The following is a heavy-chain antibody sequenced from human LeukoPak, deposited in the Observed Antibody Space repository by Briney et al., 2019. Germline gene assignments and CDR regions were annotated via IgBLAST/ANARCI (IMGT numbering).Heavy chain of an antibody. CDR3: TRAYYDILTGYKVDYFDY. V-gene: IGHV3-49*04. J-gene: IGHJ4*02. CDR1: GFTFGDYA. D-gene: IGHD3-9*01. Sequence: GRSLRLSCTASGFTFGDYAMSWVRQAPGKGLEWVGFIRSKAYGGTTEYAASVKGRFTISRDDSKSIAYLQMNSLKTEDTAVYYCTRAYYDILTGYKVDYFDYWGQGTLVTVSS. CDR2: IRSKAYGGTT.